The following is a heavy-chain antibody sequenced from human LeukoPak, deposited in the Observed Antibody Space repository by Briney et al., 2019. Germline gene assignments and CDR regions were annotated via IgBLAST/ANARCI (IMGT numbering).Heavy chain of an antibody. Sequence: SETLSLTCIVSGYSISSGYYWGWIRQPPGKGLEWIGSIYHSGGTHSNPSLKSRVTISVDTSKNQFSLKLSSVTAADTAVYYCARQGYSYGYPYYFDYWGQGTLVTVSS. D-gene: IGHD5-18*01. CDR3: ARQGYSYGYPYYFDY. CDR1: GYSISSGYY. J-gene: IGHJ4*02. CDR2: IYHSGGT. V-gene: IGHV4-38-2*02.